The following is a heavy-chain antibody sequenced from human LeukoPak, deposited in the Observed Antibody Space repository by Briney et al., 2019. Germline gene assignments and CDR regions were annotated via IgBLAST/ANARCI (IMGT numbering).Heavy chain of an antibody. V-gene: IGHV3-48*03. CDR1: GFTFCSYE. D-gene: IGHD3-10*02. J-gene: IGHJ6*04. CDR2: ISSSGSTI. CDR3: AELGITMIGGG. Sequence: QPGGSLRLSCAASGFTFCSYEMNWVRQAPGKGLEWVSYISSSGSTIYYADSVKGRFTISRDNAKNSLYLQMNSLRAEDTAVYSWAELGITMIGGGWGKGATVTISS.